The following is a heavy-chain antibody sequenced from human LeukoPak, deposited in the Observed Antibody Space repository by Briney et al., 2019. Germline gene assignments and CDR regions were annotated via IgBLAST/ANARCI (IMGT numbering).Heavy chain of an antibody. CDR1: GFTFSSYA. CDR2: ISYDGSNK. D-gene: IGHD3-10*01. V-gene: IGHV3-30*14. Sequence: GGSLRLSCAASGFTFSSYAMHWVRQAPGKGLEWVAVISYDGSNKYYADSVKGRFTISRDNSKNTLYLQMNSLRAEDTAVYYCASPTGMVRGAFDYWGQGTLVTVSS. CDR3: ASPTGMVRGAFDY. J-gene: IGHJ4*02.